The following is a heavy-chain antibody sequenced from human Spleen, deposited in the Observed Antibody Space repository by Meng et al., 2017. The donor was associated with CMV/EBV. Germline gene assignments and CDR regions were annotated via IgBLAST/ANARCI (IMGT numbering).Heavy chain of an antibody. V-gene: IGHV4-61*01. CDR2: IYYSGST. J-gene: IGHJ4*02. D-gene: IGHD5-18*01. CDR3: ARDRDTAMGGGAFDY. Sequence: SETLSLTCTVSGGSVSSGSYYWSWIRQPPGKGLEWIGYIYYSGSTNYNPSLKSRVTISVDTSKNQFSLKLSSVTAADTAVYYCARDRDTAMGGGAFDYWGQGTLVTVSS. CDR1: GGSVSSGSYY.